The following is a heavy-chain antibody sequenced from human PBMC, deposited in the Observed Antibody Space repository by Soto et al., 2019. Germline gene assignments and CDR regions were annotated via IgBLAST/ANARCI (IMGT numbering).Heavy chain of an antibody. CDR2: VFYDAYT. V-gene: IGHV4-39*01. CDR3: ARVQAAVPLY. J-gene: IGHJ4*02. Sequence: QVRLKESGPGLVMPSETLSLTCTVSGDSISGSPYFWGWIRQPPGKRLEWIGSVFYDAYTLYTPSLKSRATISVDTSRNQFYLTLTSVAAADTAIYFCARVQAAVPLYWGQGILVTVSS. D-gene: IGHD6-13*01. CDR1: GDSISGSPYF.